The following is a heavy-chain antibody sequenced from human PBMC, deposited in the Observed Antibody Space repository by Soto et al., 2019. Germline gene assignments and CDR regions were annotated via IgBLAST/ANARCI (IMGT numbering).Heavy chain of an antibody. CDR3: ASFDGTLVRGGRSSPYEMDV. Sequence: QVLLVQSGPEVKKPGSSVKVSCKASGGTFNNYAINWVRQAPEKGLEWMGGIIPTFGTGNHAQKFQGRVTITADESTTTAYMELSSLRSEDTAIYYCASFDGTLVRGGRSSPYEMDVWGQGTTVIVSS. V-gene: IGHV1-69*01. J-gene: IGHJ6*02. CDR2: IIPTFGTG. CDR1: GGTFNNYA. D-gene: IGHD3-10*01.